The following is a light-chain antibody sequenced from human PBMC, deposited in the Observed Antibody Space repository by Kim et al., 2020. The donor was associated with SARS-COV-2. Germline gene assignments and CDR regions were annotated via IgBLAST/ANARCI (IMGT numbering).Light chain of an antibody. J-gene: IGLJ1*01. V-gene: IGLV2-8*01. CDR2: EVT. Sequence: PGQSVTISCTGTSSDVGGYNYVSWYQQHPGKAPKLMIYEVTKRPSGVPDRFSGSKSGNTASLTVSGLQADDEADYYCSSYAGSNNVFGTGTKVTVL. CDR1: SSDVGGYNY. CDR3: SSYAGSNNV.